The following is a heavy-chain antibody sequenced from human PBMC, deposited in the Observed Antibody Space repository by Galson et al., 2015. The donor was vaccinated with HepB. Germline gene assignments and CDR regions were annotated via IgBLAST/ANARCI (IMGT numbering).Heavy chain of an antibody. CDR1: GGTLDNFA. CDR2: IIPLFGRT. Sequence: SVKVSCKASGGTLDNFAFSWVRQAPGQGLEWMGGIIPLFGRTNYAQNFSGRLTITADESATTVYMELSSLRFEDTAIYYCAKDPRKGGAYYYHYVMDVWGQGTTVAVSS. V-gene: IGHV1-69*13. CDR3: AKDPRKGGAYYYHYVMDV. D-gene: IGHD3-16*01. J-gene: IGHJ6*02.